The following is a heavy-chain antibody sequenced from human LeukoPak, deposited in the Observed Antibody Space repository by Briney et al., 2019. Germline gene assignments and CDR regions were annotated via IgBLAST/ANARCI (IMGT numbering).Heavy chain of an antibody. V-gene: IGHV1-2*02. J-gene: IGHJ4*02. Sequence: ASVKVSCKASGYTFTGYYMHWVRQAHGQGIEWMGWINPNSGGTNYAQKFQGRVTMTRDTSISTAYMELSRLRSDDAAVYYCARDPYGSGSYTNWGQGTLVTVSS. D-gene: IGHD3-10*01. CDR3: ARDPYGSGSYTN. CDR1: GYTFTGYY. CDR2: INPNSGGT.